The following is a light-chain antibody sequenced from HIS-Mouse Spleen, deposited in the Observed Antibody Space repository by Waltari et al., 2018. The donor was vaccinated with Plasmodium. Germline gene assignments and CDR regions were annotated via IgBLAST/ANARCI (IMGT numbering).Light chain of an antibody. CDR1: VLAQNKNK. J-gene: IGLJ3*02. CDR2: KDS. Sequence: SYELTQPSSVSVSPGQTARITCSGDVLAQNKNKARWFQQKPGQAPVLVIYKDSARPSGIPERFSGSSSGTTVTLTISGAQVEDEADYYCYSAADNNRVFGGGTKLTVL. V-gene: IGLV3-27*01. CDR3: YSAADNNRV.